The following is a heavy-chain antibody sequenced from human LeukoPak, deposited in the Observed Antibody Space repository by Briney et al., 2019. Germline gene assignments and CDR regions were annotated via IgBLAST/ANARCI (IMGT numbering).Heavy chain of an antibody. CDR1: GGSFSGYY. V-gene: IGHV4-34*01. Sequence: SETLSLTCAVYGGSFSGYYWSWIRKPPGKGLEWIGEINHSGSTNYNPSLKSRVTISVDTSKNQFSLKLSSVTAADTAVYYCARGDGRYCSGGSCSYYFDYWGQGTLVTVSS. D-gene: IGHD2-15*01. CDR2: INHSGST. J-gene: IGHJ4*02. CDR3: ARGDGRYCSGGSCSYYFDY.